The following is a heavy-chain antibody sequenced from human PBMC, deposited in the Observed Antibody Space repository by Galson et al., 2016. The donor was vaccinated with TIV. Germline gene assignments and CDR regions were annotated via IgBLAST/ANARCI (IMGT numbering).Heavy chain of an antibody. V-gene: IGHV3-7*01. Sequence: SLRLSCAASGFTFSDYWMHWVRQTPGKGLEWVANIKQDGSEKYYVDSVKGRFTISRDNAKSSRFLQMNSLRAEDTAVYYCARRYVDLWGSGTVVTISS. CDR1: GFTFSDYW. CDR2: IKQDGSEK. CDR3: ARRYVDL. J-gene: IGHJ2*01.